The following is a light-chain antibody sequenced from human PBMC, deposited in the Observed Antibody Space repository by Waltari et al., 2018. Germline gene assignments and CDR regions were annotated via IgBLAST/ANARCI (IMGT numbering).Light chain of an antibody. J-gene: IGKJ1*01. CDR1: QSISSW. CDR3: QQYNSYPWT. CDR2: KAS. V-gene: IGKV1-5*03. Sequence: DIQMTQSPSTLSASVGDRVTITCRASQSISSWLAWYQQKPGKAPKLLIYKASSLESGVPSSFSGSGSGTEFTLTNSSLQPDDFATYYCQQYNSYPWTFGQGTKVEIK.